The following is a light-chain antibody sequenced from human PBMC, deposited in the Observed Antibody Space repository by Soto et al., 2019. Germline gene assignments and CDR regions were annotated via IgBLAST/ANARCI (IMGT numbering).Light chain of an antibody. J-gene: IGKJ1*01. V-gene: IGKV3-15*01. CDR3: QQYNNWPTWT. CDR2: DAS. Sequence: EIVMTQSPTTLSVSPGERATLSCRASQSVSSKLAWYQQKPGQPPRLLIFDASARASGVPARFSGSGSGTEFILTISGLQSEDFAVYYCQQYNNWPTWTFGQGTKVEIK. CDR1: QSVSSK.